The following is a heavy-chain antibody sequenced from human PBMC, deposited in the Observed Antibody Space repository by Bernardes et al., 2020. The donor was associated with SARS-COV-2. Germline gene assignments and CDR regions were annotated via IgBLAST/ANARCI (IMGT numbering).Heavy chain of an antibody. CDR2: ISSSGSTK. V-gene: IGHV3-11*01. Sequence: GGSLRLSCGASGFTFSDYYMSWIRQAPGKGLEWVSFISSSGSTKYYADSVKGRFTISRDSATNSLDLQMSSLRADDTAVYYCARGVVTAVHNFDYWGQGTLVTVSS. J-gene: IGHJ4*02. D-gene: IGHD2-21*02. CDR1: GFTFSDYY. CDR3: ARGVVTAVHNFDY.